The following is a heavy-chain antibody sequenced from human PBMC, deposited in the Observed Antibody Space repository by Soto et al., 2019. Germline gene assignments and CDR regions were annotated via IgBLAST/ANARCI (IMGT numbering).Heavy chain of an antibody. CDR1: GGSFSGYY. CDR3: ARGQMSVVRGPFRAHNWFDP. V-gene: IGHV4-34*01. J-gene: IGHJ5*02. CDR2: INHSGST. Sequence: SETLCLTCAVYGGSFSGYYWSWIRQPPGKGLEWIGEINHSGSTNYNPSLKSRVTISVDTSKNQFSLKLSSVTAADTAVYYCARGQMSVVRGPFRAHNWFDPWGQGTLVTVSS. D-gene: IGHD3-10*01.